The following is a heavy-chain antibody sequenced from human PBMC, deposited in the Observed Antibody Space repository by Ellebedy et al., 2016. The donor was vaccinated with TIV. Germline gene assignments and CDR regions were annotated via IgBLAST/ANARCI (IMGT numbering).Heavy chain of an antibody. Sequence: MPSETLSLTCAVYGGSFSGYYWSWIRQPPGKGLEWIGYIYYSGSTYYNPSLKSRVTISVDTSKNQFSLKLSSVTAADTAVYYCARGPHIVVVPAARHFDYWGQGTLVTVSS. V-gene: IGHV4-34*01. CDR2: IYYSGST. J-gene: IGHJ4*02. CDR3: ARGPHIVVVPAARHFDY. CDR1: GGSFSGYY. D-gene: IGHD2-2*01.